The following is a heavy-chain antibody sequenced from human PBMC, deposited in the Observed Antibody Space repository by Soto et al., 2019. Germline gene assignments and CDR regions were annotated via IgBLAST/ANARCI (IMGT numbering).Heavy chain of an antibody. V-gene: IGHV3-53*01. CDR1: GFTVSSNY. CDR3: ARDRVEGGYPESFQH. CDR2: IYSGGST. Sequence: EVQLVESGGGLIQPGGSLRLSCAASGFTVSSNYMSWVRQAPGKGLEWVSVIYSGGSTYYADSVKGRFAISRDISKNTLYLQMNSLRAEDAAVYYCARDRVEGGYPESFQHWGQGTVVTVSS. D-gene: IGHD3-22*01. J-gene: IGHJ1*01.